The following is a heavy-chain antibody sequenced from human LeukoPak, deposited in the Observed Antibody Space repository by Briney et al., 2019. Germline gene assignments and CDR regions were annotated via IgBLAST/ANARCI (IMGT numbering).Heavy chain of an antibody. J-gene: IGHJ6*03. Sequence: GGSLRLSCAASGFTFSRYWMSWVRQAPGKGLEWVANIKQDGSEKYYVDSVKGRLTVSRDNAKYSLYLQMNSLRAEDTAVYYCARITTIFGVLKYYYYMDVWGKGTTVTVSS. CDR2: IKQDGSEK. D-gene: IGHD3-3*01. CDR3: ARITTIFGVLKYYYYMDV. V-gene: IGHV3-7*01. CDR1: GFTFSRYW.